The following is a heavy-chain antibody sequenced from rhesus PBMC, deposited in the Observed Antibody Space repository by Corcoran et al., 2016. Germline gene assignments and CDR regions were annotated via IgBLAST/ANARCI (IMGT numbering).Heavy chain of an antibody. V-gene: IGHV3S5*01. CDR3: AKGWDTVTTIDY. D-gene: IGHD4-23*01. CDR1: GFTFSSYG. J-gene: IGHJ4*01. CDR2: INIGGCRT. Sequence: EVQLVETGGGLVQPGGSLKLSCAASGFTFSSYGMSWVRQAPGKGLEWVSAINIGGCRTYYADSGKGRYTISRDNSKNSLSLQMNSLRAEDTAVYYCAKGWDTVTTIDYWGQGVLVTVSS.